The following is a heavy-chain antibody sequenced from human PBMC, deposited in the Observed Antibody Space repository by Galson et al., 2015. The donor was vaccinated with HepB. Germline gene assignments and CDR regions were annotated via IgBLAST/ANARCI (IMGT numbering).Heavy chain of an antibody. Sequence: TLSLTCTVSGGSISSGDYYWSWIRQPPGKGLEWIGYIYYSGSTYYNPSLKSRVTISVDTSKNQFSLKLSSVTAADTAVCYCARVPATVTNFFDYWGQGTLVTVSS. CDR2: IYYSGST. V-gene: IGHV4-30-4*01. J-gene: IGHJ4*02. CDR1: GGSISSGDYY. CDR3: ARVPATVTNFFDY. D-gene: IGHD4-17*01.